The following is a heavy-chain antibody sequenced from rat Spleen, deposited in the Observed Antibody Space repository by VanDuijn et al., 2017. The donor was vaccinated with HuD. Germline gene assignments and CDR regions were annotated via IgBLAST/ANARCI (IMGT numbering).Heavy chain of an antibody. V-gene: IGHV5-31*01. CDR2: ISNARGIT. D-gene: IGHD1-2*01. CDR1: GFTFNNYW. CDR3: ARADIAAISTGGI. J-gene: IGHJ2*01. Sequence: EVQLAESGGGLVQPGRSLKLSCVASGFTFNNYWMTWVRQAPGMGLEWIASISNARGITYYPDSVKGRFTISRDIANSTLYLRMNSLQTEDTATYYCARADIAAISTGGIWGQGVMVTVSS.